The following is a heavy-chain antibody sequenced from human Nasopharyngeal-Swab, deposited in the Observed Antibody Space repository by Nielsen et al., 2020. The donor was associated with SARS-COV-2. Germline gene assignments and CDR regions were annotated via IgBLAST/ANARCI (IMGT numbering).Heavy chain of an antibody. V-gene: IGHV1-58*01. J-gene: IGHJ4*02. CDR2: IVVGSGNT. Sequence: SVKVSCKASGFTFTSSAVQWVRQARGQRLEWIGWIVVGSGNTNYAQKFQERVTITRDMSTSTAYMELSSLRSEDSAVYYCAAGVYYDFWSGYPPLDYWGQGTLVTVSS. CDR3: AAGVYYDFWSGYPPLDY. CDR1: GFTFTSSA. D-gene: IGHD3-3*01.